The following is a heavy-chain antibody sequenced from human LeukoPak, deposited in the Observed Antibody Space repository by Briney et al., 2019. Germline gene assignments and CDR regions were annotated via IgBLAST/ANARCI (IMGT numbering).Heavy chain of an antibody. D-gene: IGHD5-18*01. CDR2: IYYSGRT. Sequence: SETPSLTCSVSGGSVSSDSFYWSWIRQPPGKGLEWIGYIYYSGRTFYNPSLKSRVTISVDTSKNQFSLKLSSVTAADTAVYYCARETAMISTWSAFDYWGQGILVTVSS. V-gene: IGHV4-61*01. J-gene: IGHJ4*02. CDR1: GGSVSSDSFY. CDR3: ARETAMISTWSAFDY.